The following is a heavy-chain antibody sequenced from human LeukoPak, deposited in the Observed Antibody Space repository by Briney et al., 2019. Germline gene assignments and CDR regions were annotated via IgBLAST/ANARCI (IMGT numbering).Heavy chain of an antibody. CDR2: IIPIFGTA. CDR1: GGTFSSYA. CDR3: ARARGSTYYYGSGPYYYYGMDV. V-gene: IGHV1-69*06. D-gene: IGHD3-10*01. J-gene: IGHJ6*04. Sequence: SVKVSSKASGGTFSSYAISWVRQAPGQGLEWMGGIIPIFGTANYAQKFQGRVTITADKSTSTAYMELSSLRSEDTAVYYCARARGSTYYYGSGPYYYYGMDVWGKGTTVTVSS.